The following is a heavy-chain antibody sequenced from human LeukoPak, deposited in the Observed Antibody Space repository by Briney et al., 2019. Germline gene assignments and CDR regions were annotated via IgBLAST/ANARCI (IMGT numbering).Heavy chain of an antibody. CDR1: GFTFSSYA. CDR3: AKGDLGFGNYYFDY. Sequence: PGGSLRLSCAASGFTFSSYAMNGVRQAPGKGLEWVSSISGSGGTTYTADSVKGRFTISRDNSKNTLYLQMNSLRAEDTAVYYCAKGDLGFGNYYFDYWGQGTLVTVSS. J-gene: IGHJ4*02. D-gene: IGHD1-1*01. CDR2: ISGSGGTT. V-gene: IGHV3-23*01.